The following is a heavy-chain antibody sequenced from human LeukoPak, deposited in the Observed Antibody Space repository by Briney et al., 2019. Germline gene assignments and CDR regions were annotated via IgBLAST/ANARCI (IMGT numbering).Heavy chain of an antibody. D-gene: IGHD1-26*01. CDR3: ARFGDGSDPFYYYYYMDV. CDR2: VIPIFGTA. J-gene: IGHJ6*03. Sequence: SVKVSCKASGGTFSSYAISWVRQAPGHGLEWMGGVIPIFGTANYAQKFQGRVTITADESTSTAYMELSSLRSEDTAVYYCARFGDGSDPFYYYYYMDVWGKGTTVTVSS. V-gene: IGHV1-69*01. CDR1: GGTFSSYA.